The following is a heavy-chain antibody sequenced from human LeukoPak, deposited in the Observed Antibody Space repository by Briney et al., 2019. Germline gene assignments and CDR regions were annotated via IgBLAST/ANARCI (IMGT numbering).Heavy chain of an antibody. Sequence: SETLSLTCTVSGYSVTINYYWGWIRQPPGKGLEWIGEINHSGSTNYNPSLKSRVTISVDTSKNQFSLKLNSVTAADTAVYYCARGRRYCSGGSCYPFDYWGQGTLVTVSS. CDR2: INHSGST. V-gene: IGHV4-38-2*02. D-gene: IGHD2-15*01. CDR1: GYSVTINYY. CDR3: ARGRRYCSGGSCYPFDY. J-gene: IGHJ4*02.